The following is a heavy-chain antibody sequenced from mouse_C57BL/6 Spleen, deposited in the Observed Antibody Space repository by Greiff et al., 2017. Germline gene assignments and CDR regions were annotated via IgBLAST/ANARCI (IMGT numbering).Heavy chain of an antibody. CDR3: ARHELLYYFDY. D-gene: IGHD2-1*01. J-gene: IGHJ2*01. CDR1: GYAFSSSW. CDR2: IYPGSGSI. V-gene: IGHV1-62-2*01. Sequence: QVQLQQSGPELVKPGASVKISCKASGYAFSSSWMNWVKQRPGKGLEWIGRIYPGSGSIKYNEKFKDKATLTADKSSSTVYMELSRLTSEDSAVYFCARHELLYYFDYWGQGTTLTVSS.